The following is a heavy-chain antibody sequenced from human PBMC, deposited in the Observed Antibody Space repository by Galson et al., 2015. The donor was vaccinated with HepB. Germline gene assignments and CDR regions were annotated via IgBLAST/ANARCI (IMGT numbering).Heavy chain of an antibody. CDR2: ISSSSNSI. Sequence: SLRLSCAASGFTFSDYYMSWIRQAPGKGLEWVSYISSSSNSIYYGDSVKGRFTISRDNAKNSLSLQMNSLRAEDTAVYYCARGQTPTLHYFDYWGQGSLVTVSS. CDR3: ARGQTPTLHYFDY. V-gene: IGHV3-11*01. J-gene: IGHJ4*02. CDR1: GFTFSDYY.